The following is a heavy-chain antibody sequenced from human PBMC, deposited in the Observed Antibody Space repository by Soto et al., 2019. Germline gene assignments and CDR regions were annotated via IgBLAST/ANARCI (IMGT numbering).Heavy chain of an antibody. D-gene: IGHD1-1*01. CDR1: GGSISSYY. V-gene: IGHV4-59*01. CDR3: ARAGTSFLEYYYYGMDV. Sequence: SETLSLTCTVSGGSISSYYWSWIRQPPGKGLEWIGYIYYSGSTNYNPSLKSRVTISVDTSKNQFSLKLSSVTAADTAVYYCARAGTSFLEYYYYGMDVWGQWTTVTVS. J-gene: IGHJ6*02. CDR2: IYYSGST.